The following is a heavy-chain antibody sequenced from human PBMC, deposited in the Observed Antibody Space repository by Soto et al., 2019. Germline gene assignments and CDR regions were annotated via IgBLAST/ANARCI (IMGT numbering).Heavy chain of an antibody. V-gene: IGHV1-2*02. CDR2: INPNSGGT. D-gene: IGHD3-22*01. Sequence: ASVKVSCKASGYTFTGYYMHWVRHAPGQGLEWMGWINPNSGGTNYAQKFQGRVTMTRDTSISTAYMELSRLRSDDTAVYYCARVDPWGHYYDSSGNNWFDPWGQGTLVTVSS. J-gene: IGHJ5*02. CDR3: ARVDPWGHYYDSSGNNWFDP. CDR1: GYTFTGYY.